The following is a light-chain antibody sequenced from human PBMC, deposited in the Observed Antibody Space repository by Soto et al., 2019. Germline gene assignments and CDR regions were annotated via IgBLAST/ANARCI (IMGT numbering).Light chain of an antibody. CDR1: QSFSSY. J-gene: IGKJ4*01. CDR3: QQRSNWLLT. CDR2: DAS. Sequence: EILLTQSPATLSLSPGERATLSCRASQSFSSYLAWYQQKPGQAPRLLIYDASNRATGIPARFSGSGSGTDFTLTISSLEPEDFAVYYCQQRSNWLLTFGGGTKVEIK. V-gene: IGKV3-11*01.